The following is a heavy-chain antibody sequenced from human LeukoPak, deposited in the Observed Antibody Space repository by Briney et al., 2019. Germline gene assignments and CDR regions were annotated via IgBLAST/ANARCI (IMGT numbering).Heavy chain of an antibody. CDR3: ARVLGGSYYGDAFDI. D-gene: IGHD1-26*01. Sequence: SETLSLTCTVSGGSISSYYWSWIRQPPGKGLEWIGYIYYSGSTNYNPSLKSRVTISVDTSKSQFSLKLSSVTAADTAVYYCARVLGGSYYGDAFDIWGQGTMVTVSS. V-gene: IGHV4-59*01. CDR2: IYYSGST. J-gene: IGHJ3*02. CDR1: GGSISSYY.